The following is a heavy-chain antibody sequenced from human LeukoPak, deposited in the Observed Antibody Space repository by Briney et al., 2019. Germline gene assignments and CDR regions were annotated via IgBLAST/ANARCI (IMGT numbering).Heavy chain of an antibody. J-gene: IGHJ4*02. CDR3: ARGSRDGYNSSDFDY. CDR2: INHSGST. V-gene: IGHV4-34*01. D-gene: IGHD5-24*01. Sequence: SETLSLTCAVYGGSFSGYYWSWIRQPPGKGLEWIGEINHSGSTNYNPSLKSRVTISVDTSKNQFSLKLSSVTAADTAVYYCARGSRDGYNSSDFDYWGQGTLVTVSS. CDR1: GGSFSGYY.